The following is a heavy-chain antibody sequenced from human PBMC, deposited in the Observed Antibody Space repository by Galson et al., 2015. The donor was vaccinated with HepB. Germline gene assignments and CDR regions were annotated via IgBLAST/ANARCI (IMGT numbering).Heavy chain of an antibody. D-gene: IGHD5-12*01. CDR3: AGGTSGHDC. V-gene: IGHV3-53*01. J-gene: IGHJ4*02. CDR1: GFSVSDSF. Sequence: SLRLSCAASGFSVSDSFMSWVRQAPGKGLEWVSIIYSGDRTFCTDSVKGRFSISRDNSRNTMYLQMNSLKGDDTAVYYCAGGTSGHDCWGQGTLVTVSP. CDR2: IYSGDRT.